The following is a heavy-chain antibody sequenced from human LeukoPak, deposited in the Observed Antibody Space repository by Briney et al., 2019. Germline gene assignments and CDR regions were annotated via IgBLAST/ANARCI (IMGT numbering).Heavy chain of an antibody. CDR3: LRSFPAAAAYYFDY. J-gene: IGHJ4*02. Sequence: GGSLRLSCAASGFTFSSYAMTWVRQAPGKGREWVSAVSGGGGGTYYADSVKGRFTISRDNSKNTLYLQMNSLRAEDTAVYYCLRSFPAAAAYYFDYWGQGTLVTVSS. CDR1: GFTFSSYA. V-gene: IGHV3-23*01. CDR2: VSGGGGGT. D-gene: IGHD6-13*01.